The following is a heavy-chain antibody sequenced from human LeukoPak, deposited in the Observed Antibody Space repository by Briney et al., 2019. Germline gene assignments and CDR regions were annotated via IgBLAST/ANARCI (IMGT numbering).Heavy chain of an antibody. Sequence: GGSLRLSCSASGFTLSAYGMSWVRQAPGKGLEWVSAITSTTFYADSVKGRFTISRDNSKNTLYLQINSLRAEDTVIYYCAKYCTGGSCYRGLDVWGQGTTVTVSS. CDR2: ITSTT. J-gene: IGHJ6*02. D-gene: IGHD2-15*01. CDR1: GFTLSAYG. V-gene: IGHV3-23*01. CDR3: AKYCTGGSCYRGLDV.